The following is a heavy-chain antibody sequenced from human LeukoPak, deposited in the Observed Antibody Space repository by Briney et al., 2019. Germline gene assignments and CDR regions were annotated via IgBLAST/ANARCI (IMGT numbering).Heavy chain of an antibody. CDR3: VKETFTVSSPFDY. CDR1: GFSFSSCA. CDR2: INSLGSAT. V-gene: IGHV3-64D*09. D-gene: IGHD4-11*01. Sequence: GGSLRLSCSASGFSFSSCAMHWVRQAPGKGLEYVSAINSLGSATYYADSLKGRFTISRDNSKNTLYLQMSSLRTEDTAMYYCVKETFTVSSPFDYWGQGTLVTVSS. J-gene: IGHJ4*02.